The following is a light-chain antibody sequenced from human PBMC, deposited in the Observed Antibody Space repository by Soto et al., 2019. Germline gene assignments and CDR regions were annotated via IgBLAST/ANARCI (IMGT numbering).Light chain of an antibody. V-gene: IGKV3-15*01. J-gene: IGKJ4*01. Sequence: EIVMTQSPATLSMSPGERATLSCRASQSAYSNLAWYQQKPGQTPRLLIYGSSTRATGIPARFSGGGSGTEFTLTISSLQSEDFAVYYCQQYNSWPLTFGGGTKVEIK. CDR3: QQYNSWPLT. CDR1: QSAYSN. CDR2: GSS.